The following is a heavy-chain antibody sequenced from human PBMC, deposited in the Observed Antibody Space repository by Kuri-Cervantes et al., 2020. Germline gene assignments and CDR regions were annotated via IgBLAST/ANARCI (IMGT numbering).Heavy chain of an antibody. Sequence: GGSLRLSCAASGFTFSSYGMHWVRQAPGKGLEWVAVISYDGSNKYYADSVKGRFTISRDNSKNTLYLQMNSLRAEDTAVYYCAKDRGSAYYDFWSGSPRYYFDYWGQGTLVPSPQ. J-gene: IGHJ4*02. CDR2: ISYDGSNK. CDR3: AKDRGSAYYDFWSGSPRYYFDY. V-gene: IGHV3-30*18. D-gene: IGHD3-3*01. CDR1: GFTFSSYG.